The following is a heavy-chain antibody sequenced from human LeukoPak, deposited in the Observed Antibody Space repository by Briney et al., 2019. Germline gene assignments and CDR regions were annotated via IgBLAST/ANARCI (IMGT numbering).Heavy chain of an antibody. Sequence: TGGSLRLSCAASGFTFSSHTMNWVRQAPGKGLEWVSSISGGSNTIFYANSVRGRFTISRDNAKNSLYLQMNSLRAEDTAVYYCARGLFPLVLPTANAYWGQGTLVTVSS. CDR2: ISGGSNTI. J-gene: IGHJ4*02. D-gene: IGHD2-2*01. CDR3: ARGLFPLVLPTANAY. CDR1: GFTFSSHT. V-gene: IGHV3-21*01.